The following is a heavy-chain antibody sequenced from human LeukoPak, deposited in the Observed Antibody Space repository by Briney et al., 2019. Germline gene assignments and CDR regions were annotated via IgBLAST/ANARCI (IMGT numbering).Heavy chain of an antibody. D-gene: IGHD3-22*01. CDR2: ISSSGSTI. J-gene: IGHJ4*02. CDR3: ARDSGPFSGYYCDY. Sequence: GGSLRLSCAASGFTFSSYEMNWVRQAPGKGLEWVSYISSSGSTIYYADSVKGRFTISRDNAKNSLYLQMNSLRAEDTAVYYCARDSGPFSGYYCDYWGQGTLVTVSS. CDR1: GFTFSSYE. V-gene: IGHV3-48*03.